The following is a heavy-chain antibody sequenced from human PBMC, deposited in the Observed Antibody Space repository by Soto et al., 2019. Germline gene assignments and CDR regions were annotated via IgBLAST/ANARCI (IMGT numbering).Heavy chain of an antibody. CDR1: GGTFSSYA. V-gene: IGHV1-69*13. D-gene: IGHD4-17*01. Sequence: ASVKVSCKASGGTFSSYAISWVRQAPGQGLEWMGGIIPIFGTANYAQKFQGRVTITADESTSTAYMELSSLRSEDTAVYYCASPWRPDYGGNSGGMDVWGQGATVTVSS. CDR3: ASPWRPDYGGNSGGMDV. CDR2: IIPIFGTA. J-gene: IGHJ6*02.